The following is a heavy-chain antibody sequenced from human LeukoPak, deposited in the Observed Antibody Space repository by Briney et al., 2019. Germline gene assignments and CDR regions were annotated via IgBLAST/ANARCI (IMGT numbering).Heavy chain of an antibody. CDR1: GASISSFF. J-gene: IGHJ4*02. CDR2: IFYTGNT. CDR3: ARDGITPDY. D-gene: IGHD3-10*01. Sequence: SETLSLTCTVSGASISSFFWSWIRQPPGKGLEWVGYIFYTGNTKFNPSLKSRVTISLDTSKKQFSLKLSSVTAADTAVYYCARDGITPDYWGQGTLVTVSS. V-gene: IGHV4-59*12.